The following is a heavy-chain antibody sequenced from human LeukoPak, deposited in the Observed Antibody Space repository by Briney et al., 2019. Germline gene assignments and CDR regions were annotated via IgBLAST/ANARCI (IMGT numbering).Heavy chain of an antibody. V-gene: IGHV3-11*04. Sequence: PGGSLRLSGAASGFTFSDYYMSWIRQAPGKGLEWVSYISSSGSTIYYADSVKGRFTISRDNAKNSLYLQMNSLRAENTAVYYCARDRSLSRYFDYWGQGTLVTVSS. J-gene: IGHJ4*02. CDR3: ARDRSLSRYFDY. CDR1: GFTFSDYY. CDR2: ISSSGSTI. D-gene: IGHD6-25*01.